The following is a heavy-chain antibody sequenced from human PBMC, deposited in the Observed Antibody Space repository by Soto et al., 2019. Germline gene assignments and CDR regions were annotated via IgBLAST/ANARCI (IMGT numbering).Heavy chain of an antibody. Sequence: PGGSRRLACVASGLTLSSYGMSGVRQAPGKGLEWVSGFRAGGDDGTTYYADSVKGRFTISRDNSKNTLFLQMNSLRAEDTAIYYCAKKVNSGSGSQYFDYFGQGTLVTVSS. D-gene: IGHD3-10*01. V-gene: IGHV3-23*01. CDR1: GLTLSSYG. CDR2: FRAGGDDGTT. CDR3: AKKVNSGSGSQYFDY. J-gene: IGHJ4*02.